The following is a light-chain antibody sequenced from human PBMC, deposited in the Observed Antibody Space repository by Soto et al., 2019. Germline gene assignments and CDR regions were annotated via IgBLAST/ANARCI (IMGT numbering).Light chain of an antibody. J-gene: IGLJ1*01. V-gene: IGLV1-51*01. CDR2: DDD. CDR3: GSWDSSLSAYV. CDR1: GSNVGYNS. Sequence: QSVLTQPPSLSAAPGQEVTISCSGSGSNVGYNSVSWYQQLPGTAPKLLIYDDDKRPSGIPDRFSGSKSGTSATLGITGFQTGDEADYYCGSWDSSLSAYVFGTGTKVTV.